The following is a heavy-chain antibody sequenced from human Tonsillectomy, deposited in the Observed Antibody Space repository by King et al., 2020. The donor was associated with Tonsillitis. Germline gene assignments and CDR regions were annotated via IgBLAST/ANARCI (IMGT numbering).Heavy chain of an antibody. CDR3: AKVRSHLTTVTGAFDI. Sequence: VQLVESGGGLVQPGGSLRLSCAASGFTFSSYAMSWVRQAPGKGLEWVSAISGSGDSTYFADSVKGRFTISRDNSKKTLYLQMNSLRAEDTAVYYCAKVRSHLTTVTGAFDIWGQGTMITVSS. V-gene: IGHV3-23*04. J-gene: IGHJ3*02. CDR2: ISGSGDST. D-gene: IGHD4-17*01. CDR1: GFTFSSYA.